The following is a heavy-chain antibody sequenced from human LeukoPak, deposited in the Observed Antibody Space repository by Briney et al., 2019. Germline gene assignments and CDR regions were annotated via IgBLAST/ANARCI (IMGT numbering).Heavy chain of an antibody. CDR2: IRYDGSNK. Sequence: PGGSLRLSCEASGFTFSSYGMHRVRQAPGKGLEWVAFIRYDGSNKYYADSVKGRFTISRDNSKNTVYLQMNSLRSEDTAVYYCAARRLTVTTEIDYWGQGTLVTVSS. CDR3: AARRLTVTTEIDY. J-gene: IGHJ4*02. CDR1: GFTFSSYG. D-gene: IGHD4-17*01. V-gene: IGHV3-30*02.